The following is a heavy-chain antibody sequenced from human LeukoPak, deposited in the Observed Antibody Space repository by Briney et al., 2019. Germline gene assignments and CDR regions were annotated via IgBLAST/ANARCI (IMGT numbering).Heavy chain of an antibody. CDR3: ATCTSTSCYVLNYYYLDV. D-gene: IGHD2-2*01. CDR1: GYTFTSYG. V-gene: IGHV1-18*01. J-gene: IGHJ6*03. Sequence: GASVKVSCKASGYTFTSYGISWVRQAPGQGLEWMGWISAYSGNTNYAQELQGRVTMTTDTSTSTAYMELRSLRSDDTAVYYCATCTSTSCYVLNYYYLDVWGKGTTVTVS. CDR2: ISAYSGNT.